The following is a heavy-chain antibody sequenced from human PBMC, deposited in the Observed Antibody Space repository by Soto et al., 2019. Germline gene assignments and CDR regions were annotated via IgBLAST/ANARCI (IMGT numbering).Heavy chain of an antibody. CDR2: IIPIFGTG. V-gene: IGHV1-69*12. CDR1: GGTFSSYA. D-gene: IGHD2-15*01. Sequence: QVQLVQSGAEVKKPGSSVKVSCKASGGTFSSYAISWVRQAPGQGLEWMGGIIPIFGTGNYAQKFQGRVTTTADESTSTAYMERSSLRSEDTAVYYCARARASSCPVGCWFDPWGQGTLVTVSS. J-gene: IGHJ5*02. CDR3: ARARASSCPVGCWFDP.